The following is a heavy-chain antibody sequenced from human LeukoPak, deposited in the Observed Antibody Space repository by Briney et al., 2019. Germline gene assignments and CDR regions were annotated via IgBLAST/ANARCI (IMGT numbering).Heavy chain of an antibody. J-gene: IGHJ5*02. CDR3: AKENAVDDWFDP. CDR1: GFTFDDYA. V-gene: IGHV3-9*01. CDR2: ISWNSGSI. D-gene: IGHD4-23*01. Sequence: PGGSLRLSCAASGFTFDDYAMHWVRQAPGKGLEWVSGISWNSGSIGYADSVKGRFTISRDNAKNSLYLQMNSLRAGDTALYYCAKENAVDDWFDPWGQGTLVTVSS.